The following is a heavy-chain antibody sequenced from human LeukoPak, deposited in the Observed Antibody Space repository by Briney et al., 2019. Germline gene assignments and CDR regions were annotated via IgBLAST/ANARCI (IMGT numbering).Heavy chain of an antibody. Sequence: PGGSLRLSCAASGFSVSSTSMSWVRQAPGKGLESVSVIYSDGTTYYADSVKGRFSISRDTSKNTLYLQMNSLRAEDTAVYYCARGTYDILTFFDYWGQGTLVTVSS. V-gene: IGHV3-66*01. CDR2: IYSDGTT. D-gene: IGHD3-9*01. CDR3: ARGTYDILTFFDY. J-gene: IGHJ4*02. CDR1: GFSVSSTS.